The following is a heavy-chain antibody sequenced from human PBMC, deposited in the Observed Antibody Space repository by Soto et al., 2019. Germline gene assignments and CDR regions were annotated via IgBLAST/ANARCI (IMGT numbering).Heavy chain of an antibody. V-gene: IGHV3-64*02. D-gene: IGHD5-12*01. CDR1: GFTFRSYA. CDR2: ISSNGGST. CDR3: ARGSRLRHDYYYYGMDV. Sequence: GGSLRLSCAASGFTFRSYARHWVRQAPGKGLEYVSAISSNGGSTYYADSVKGRFTISRDNSKNTLYLQMGSLRAEDMAVYYCARGSRLRHDYYYYGMDVWGQGTTVTVS. J-gene: IGHJ6*02.